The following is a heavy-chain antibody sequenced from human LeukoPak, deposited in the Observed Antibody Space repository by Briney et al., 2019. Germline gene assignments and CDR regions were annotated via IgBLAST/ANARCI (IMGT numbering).Heavy chain of an antibody. Sequence: ASVKVSCKASGYTFTSYAMNWVRQAPGQGLEWMGWINTNTGNPTYAQGFTGRFVFSLDTSVSTAYLQISSLKAGDTAVYYCAGVSPCGGDCYYFDYWGQGTLVTVSS. D-gene: IGHD2-21*02. CDR2: INTNTGNP. CDR3: AGVSPCGGDCYYFDY. V-gene: IGHV7-4-1*02. CDR1: GYTFTSYA. J-gene: IGHJ4*02.